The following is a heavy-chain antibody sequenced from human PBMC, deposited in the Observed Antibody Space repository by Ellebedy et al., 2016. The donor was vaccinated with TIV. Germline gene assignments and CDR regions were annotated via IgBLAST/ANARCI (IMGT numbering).Heavy chain of an antibody. J-gene: IGHJ5*02. D-gene: IGHD2/OR15-2a*01. Sequence: GESLKISCAASGFTFSLSSMSWVRQAPGRGLEWVSSVTFPTGTTYYAYSVKGRFTVSRDNSKNTTYLEMNSLRADDTAIYYCAKDSREFRSWGQGTLVTVSS. V-gene: IGHV3-23*01. CDR2: VTFPTGTT. CDR3: AKDSREFRS. CDR1: GFTFSLSS.